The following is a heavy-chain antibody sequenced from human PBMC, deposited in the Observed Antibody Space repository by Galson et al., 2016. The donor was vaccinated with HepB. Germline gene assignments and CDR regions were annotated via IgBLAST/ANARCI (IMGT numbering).Heavy chain of an antibody. J-gene: IGHJ4*02. V-gene: IGHV3-66*02. CDR1: GFTVSNNY. CDR3: VRGVYGDHGWFDY. CDR2: IYSGGTT. Sequence: SLRLSCAASGFTVSNNYMTWGRQAPGKGLEYVPVIYSGGTTYYADSVKGRFTISRDNSQNSLFLQMNTLRAEDTAVYFCVRGVYGDHGWFDYWGQGTLVTVSS. D-gene: IGHD4-17*01.